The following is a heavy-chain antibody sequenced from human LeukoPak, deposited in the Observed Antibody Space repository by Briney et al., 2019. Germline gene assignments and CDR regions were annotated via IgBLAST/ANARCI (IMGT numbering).Heavy chain of an antibody. CDR2: ISYDESNK. CDR3: AKDKHRGIAAAGTRDY. J-gene: IGHJ4*02. V-gene: IGHV3-30*04. D-gene: IGHD6-13*01. Sequence: GGSLRLSCAASGFTFSSYAMHWVRQAPGKGLEWVAVISYDESNKYYADSVKGRFTISRDNSKNTLYLQMNSLRAEDTAVYYCAKDKHRGIAAAGTRDYWGQGTLVTVSS. CDR1: GFTFSSYA.